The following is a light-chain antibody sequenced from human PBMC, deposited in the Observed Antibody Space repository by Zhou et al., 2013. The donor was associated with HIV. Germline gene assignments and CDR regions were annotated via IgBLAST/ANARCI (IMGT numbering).Light chain of an antibody. V-gene: IGKV3-15*01. CDR1: QNVGSN. CDR2: AAS. CDR3: QLKA. J-gene: IGKJ4*01. Sequence: EIVMTQSPATLSVSPGERATLSCRASQNVGSNLAWYQQKRGQPPRLLIYAASTRATGIPARFSGSGSGTEFTLTISSLQSEDFGVYYCQLKAFGGGTKVEIK.